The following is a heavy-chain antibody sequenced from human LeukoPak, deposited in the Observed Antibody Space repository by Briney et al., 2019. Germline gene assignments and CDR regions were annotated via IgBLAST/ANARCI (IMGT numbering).Heavy chain of an antibody. V-gene: IGHV3-23*01. CDR3: AINYANSRPFYDY. J-gene: IGHJ4*02. D-gene: IGHD4-23*01. CDR2: MSGDGVYT. CDR1: GFTFSSYA. Sequence: GGSLRLSCAASGFTFSSYAMTWVHQTPEKGLEWVSAMSGDGVYTYYTDSVRGRFTSSRDNSKDTLFLQMNSLRAEDTAIYFCAINYANSRPFYDYWGQGILVIVSS.